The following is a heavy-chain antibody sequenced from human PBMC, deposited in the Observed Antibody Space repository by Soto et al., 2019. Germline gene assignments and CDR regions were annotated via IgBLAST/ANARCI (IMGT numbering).Heavy chain of an antibody. CDR1: GGTFSSYA. J-gene: IGHJ4*01. D-gene: IGHD3-9*01. Sequence: SVKVSCKASGGTFSSYAISWVRQAPGQGLEWMGGIIPIFGTANYAQKFQGRVTITADKSTSTAYMELSSLRSGDTAVYYCATQFSYYDILTGYQREYYFDYWG. CDR2: IIPIFGTA. V-gene: IGHV1-69*06. CDR3: ATQFSYYDILTGYQREYYFDY.